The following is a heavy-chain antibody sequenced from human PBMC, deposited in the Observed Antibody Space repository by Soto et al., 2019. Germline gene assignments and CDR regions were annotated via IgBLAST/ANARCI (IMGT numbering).Heavy chain of an antibody. CDR1: GFTFSSYS. V-gene: IGHV3-21*01. D-gene: IGHD6-19*01. Sequence: KPGGSLRLSCAASGFTFSSYSMNWVRQAPGKGLEWVSSISSSSYIYYADSVKGRFTISRDNARNSLYLQMNSLRAEDTAVYYCARDFPTSSGLYGMDVWGQGTTVTVSS. CDR2: ISSSSYI. J-gene: IGHJ6*02. CDR3: ARDFPTSSGLYGMDV.